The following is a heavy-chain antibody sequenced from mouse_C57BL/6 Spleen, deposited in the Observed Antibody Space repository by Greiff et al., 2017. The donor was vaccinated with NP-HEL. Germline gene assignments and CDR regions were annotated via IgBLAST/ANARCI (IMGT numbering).Heavy chain of an antibody. J-gene: IGHJ4*01. CDR3: ARDRIYYGNYEAMDY. Sequence: VQLQQSGAELVKPGASVKLSCKASGYTFTSYWMHWVKQRPGQGLEWIGMIHPNSGSTNYNEKFKSKATLTVDKSSSTAYMQLSSLTSEDSAVYYCARDRIYYGNYEAMDYWGQGTSVTVSS. V-gene: IGHV1-64*01. CDR2: IHPNSGST. D-gene: IGHD2-1*01. CDR1: GYTFTSYW.